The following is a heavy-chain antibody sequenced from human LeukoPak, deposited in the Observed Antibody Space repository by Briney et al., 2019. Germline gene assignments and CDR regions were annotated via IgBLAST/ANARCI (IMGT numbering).Heavy chain of an antibody. Sequence: GSLRLSCAASGFGFSVYWMHWVRQAPGKGLVWVAHITVDGPSASHADSVKGRYTISRDNAKNSPYLQMNSLTVEDTAMYYCARVPTNSSGFGQWGQGSLVTVS. CDR3: ARVPTNSSGFGQ. J-gene: IGHJ4*02. CDR1: GFGFSVYW. D-gene: IGHD5-18*01. V-gene: IGHV3-74*01. CDR2: ITVDGPSA.